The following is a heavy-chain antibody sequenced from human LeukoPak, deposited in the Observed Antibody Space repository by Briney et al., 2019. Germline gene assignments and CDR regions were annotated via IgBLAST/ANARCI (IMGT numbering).Heavy chain of an antibody. CDR3: ARGRRYSGSYYYFDY. Sequence: GGSLRLSCTASGFSFSNYWMSWVRQAPGKGLEWVASIKQDESEKYYVDSVKGRFTTSRDNAKSSLYLQMNALRGEDTAVYYCARGRRYSGSYYYFDYWGQGTLVTVSS. CDR1: GFSFSNYW. J-gene: IGHJ4*02. CDR2: IKQDESEK. V-gene: IGHV3-7*03. D-gene: IGHD1-26*01.